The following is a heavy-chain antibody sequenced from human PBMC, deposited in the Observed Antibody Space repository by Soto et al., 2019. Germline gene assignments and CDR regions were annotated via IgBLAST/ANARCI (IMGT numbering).Heavy chain of an antibody. CDR1: GGSFSGYY. V-gene: IGHV4-34*01. D-gene: IGHD3-3*01. Sequence: SETLSLTCAVYGGSFSGYYWSWIRQPPGKGLEWIGEINHSGSTSYNPSLKSRVTISVDTFKNQFSLKLSSVTAADTALYYCPRWGTYSDFWSGSNYGMDVWGQGTTVTVSS. CDR2: INHSGST. J-gene: IGHJ6*02. CDR3: PRWGTYSDFWSGSNYGMDV.